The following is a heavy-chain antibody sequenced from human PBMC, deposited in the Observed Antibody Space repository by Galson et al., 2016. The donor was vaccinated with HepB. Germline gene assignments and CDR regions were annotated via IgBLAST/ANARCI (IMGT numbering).Heavy chain of an antibody. D-gene: IGHD3-22*01. CDR2: ISGSGGIT. V-gene: IGHV3-23*01. Sequence: SLRLSCAASGFTFSSYAMSWVRQAPGKGLEWVSVISGSGGITYYADSVKGRFTISRDNSKNTLYLQMNSLRADDTAVYYCAKGVPYYYDSSGYYLDYWGQGTLVTVSS. J-gene: IGHJ4*02. CDR3: AKGVPYYYDSSGYYLDY. CDR1: GFTFSSYA.